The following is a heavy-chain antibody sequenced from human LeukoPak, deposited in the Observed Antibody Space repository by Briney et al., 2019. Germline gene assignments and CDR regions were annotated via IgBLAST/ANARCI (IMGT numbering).Heavy chain of an antibody. D-gene: IGHD3-9*01. CDR2: ISGSGGST. CDR3: AKDSGYYDILTGYPGGDWFDP. V-gene: IGHV3-23*01. J-gene: IGHJ5*02. Sequence: PGGSLRLSCAASGFTFSSYAMSWVRQAPGKGLEWVSAISGSGGSTYSADSVKGRFTISRDNSKNTLYLQMNSLRAEDTAVYYCAKDSGYYDILTGYPGGDWFDPWGQGTLVTVSS. CDR1: GFTFSSYA.